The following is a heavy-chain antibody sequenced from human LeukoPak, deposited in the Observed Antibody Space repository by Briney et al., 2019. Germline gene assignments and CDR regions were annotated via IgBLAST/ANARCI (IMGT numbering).Heavy chain of an antibody. V-gene: IGHV4-59*01. CDR3: ARNGILSDSSGYYPGGVDY. J-gene: IGHJ4*02. D-gene: IGHD3-22*01. Sequence: PSETLSLTCTVSGGSIRSYYWSWIRQPPGKGLEWIGYIYYSGSTNYNPSLKSRGTISVDTSKNQFSLKLSSVTAADTAVYYCARNGILSDSSGYYPGGVDYWGQGTLVTVSS. CDR1: GGSIRSYY. CDR2: IYYSGST.